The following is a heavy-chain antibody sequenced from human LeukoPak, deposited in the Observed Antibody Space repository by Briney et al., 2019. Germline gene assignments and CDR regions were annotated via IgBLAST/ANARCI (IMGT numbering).Heavy chain of an antibody. Sequence: GGSLRLSCVASGFTFSNAYMSWVRQAPGKGLEWVGRIKTILDGGRTDYAAPVKGRFTISRDDSKNTLYLQMKSLETEDTAVYYCARGSFSSLPGPHHGMDVWGQGTTATVSS. CDR1: GFTFSNAY. CDR2: IKTILDGGRT. D-gene: IGHD6-13*01. V-gene: IGHV3-15*01. CDR3: ARGSFSSLPGPHHGMDV. J-gene: IGHJ6*02.